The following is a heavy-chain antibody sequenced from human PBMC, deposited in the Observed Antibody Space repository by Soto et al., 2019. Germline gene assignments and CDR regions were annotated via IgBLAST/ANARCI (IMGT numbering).Heavy chain of an antibody. D-gene: IGHD3-10*01. Sequence: EEQLLESGGGLVQPGGSLRLSCAASGFTFSTYAMTWVRQAPGKGLEWVATISGSGTNTYYADSVKGRFTITRDNSRNTLYLQMNSPRVEETAIYSCAKEGSGHWGQGTLVTVSS. J-gene: IGHJ4*02. CDR1: GFTFSTYA. CDR2: ISGSGTNT. CDR3: AKEGSGH. V-gene: IGHV3-23*01.